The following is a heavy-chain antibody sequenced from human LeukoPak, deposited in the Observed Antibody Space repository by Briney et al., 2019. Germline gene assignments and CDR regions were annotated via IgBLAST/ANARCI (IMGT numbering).Heavy chain of an antibody. CDR3: ARGRDSYGIDY. J-gene: IGHJ4*02. CDR2: INPSGGSR. CDR1: GYTFTGYY. V-gene: IGHV1-46*01. Sequence: ASVKVSCKASGYTFTGYYIHWVRQAPGQGLEWMGIINPSGGSRSYAQKFQGRVTMTRDTSTSTVHMELSSLRSEDTAVYYCARGRDSYGIDYWGQGTLVTVSS. D-gene: IGHD5-18*01.